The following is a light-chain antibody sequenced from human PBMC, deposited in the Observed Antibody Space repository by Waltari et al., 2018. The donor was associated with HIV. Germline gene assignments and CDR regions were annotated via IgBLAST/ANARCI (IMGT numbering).Light chain of an antibody. Sequence: VSGAPGQRVTISCTGSSSNIGAGYDVRWYQQLPGTAPKLLIYGNSNRPSGVPDRFSGSKSGTSASLAITGLQAEDEADYYCQSYDSSLSGSVFGGGTKLTVL. J-gene: IGLJ2*01. V-gene: IGLV1-40*01. CDR3: QSYDSSLSGSV. CDR1: SSNIGAGYD. CDR2: GNS.